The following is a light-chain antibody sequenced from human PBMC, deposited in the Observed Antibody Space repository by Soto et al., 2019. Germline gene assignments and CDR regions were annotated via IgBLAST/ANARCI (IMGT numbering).Light chain of an antibody. CDR1: QSISSY. J-gene: IGKJ1*01. V-gene: IGKV1-5*03. CDR2: QAS. Sequence: DIQLTQSPSSLSASVGDRVAITCLSIQSISSYLNWYQQKPGRAPKLLIYQASTLASGVPSRFSGSGSGSEFTLTISSLQPDDFATYYCQQYNDYWTFGQGTKV. CDR3: QQYNDYWT.